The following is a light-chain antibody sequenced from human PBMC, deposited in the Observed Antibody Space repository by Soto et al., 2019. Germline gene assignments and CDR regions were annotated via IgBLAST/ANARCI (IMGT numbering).Light chain of an antibody. CDR3: SSYTSSSTYV. Sequence: QSVVTQPASVSGSPGQSITISCTGTSSDVGGYNYVSWYQQHPGKAPKLMTYEVSNRPSGVSNRFSGSKSGNTASLTISGLQAEDESDYYCSSYTSSSTYVFGTGTKLTVL. V-gene: IGLV2-14*01. J-gene: IGLJ1*01. CDR1: SSDVGGYNY. CDR2: EVS.